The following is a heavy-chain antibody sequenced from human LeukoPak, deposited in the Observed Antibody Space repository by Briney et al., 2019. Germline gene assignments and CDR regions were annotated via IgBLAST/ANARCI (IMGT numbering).Heavy chain of an antibody. D-gene: IGHD3-22*01. V-gene: IGHV3-23*01. CDR3: AKDYYYDSSGYLDP. CDR1: GFTFSSYA. Sequence: GGSLRLSCAASGFTFSSYAMSWVRQAPGKGLEWVSAISGSGGSTYYADSVEGRFTISRDNSKNTLYLQMNSLRAEDTAVYYCAKDYYYDSSGYLDPWGQGTLVTVSS. J-gene: IGHJ5*02. CDR2: ISGSGGST.